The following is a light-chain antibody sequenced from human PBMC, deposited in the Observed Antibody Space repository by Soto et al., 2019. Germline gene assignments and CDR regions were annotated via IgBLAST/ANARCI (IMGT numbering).Light chain of an antibody. J-gene: IGLJ2*01. Sequence: QPVLTQSPSASASLGASVKLTCTLSSGHSSYAIAWYQQQPEKGPRYLMKLNSDGSHSKGDGIPDRFSGSSSGAERYLTISGLQSEDEADYYCQTWGTGIVVFGGRTKLTVL. CDR2: LNSDGSH. CDR3: QTWGTGIVV. CDR1: SGHSSYA. V-gene: IGLV4-69*01.